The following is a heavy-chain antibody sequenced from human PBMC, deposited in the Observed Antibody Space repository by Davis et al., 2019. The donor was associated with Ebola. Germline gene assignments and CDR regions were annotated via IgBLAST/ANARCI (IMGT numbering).Heavy chain of an antibody. V-gene: IGHV3-64*04. CDR1: GFTFSSYA. J-gene: IGHJ4*02. CDR3: TANDYGDYGVDY. CDR2: ISGSGGST. Sequence: GESLKISCAASGFTFSSYAMHWVRQAPGKGLEYVSAISGSGGSTYYADSVKGRFTISRDNSKNTLYLQMNSLKTEDTAVYYCTANDYGDYGVDYWGQGTLVTVSS. D-gene: IGHD4-17*01.